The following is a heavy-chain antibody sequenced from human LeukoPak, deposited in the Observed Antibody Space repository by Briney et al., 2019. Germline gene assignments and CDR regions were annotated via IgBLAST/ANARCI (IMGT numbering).Heavy chain of an antibody. Sequence: GGSLRPSCAASGFTFTSYAMSWVSQAPGKGLEWVSTISGSGGSTYYADSVKGRFTISRDNSKNTLCLQMNSLRAEDTAVYYCAKDGRCSGGSCYSSTDYWGQGTLVTVSS. D-gene: IGHD2-15*01. CDR2: ISGSGGST. CDR1: GFTFTSYA. CDR3: AKDGRCSGGSCYSSTDY. J-gene: IGHJ4*02. V-gene: IGHV3-23*01.